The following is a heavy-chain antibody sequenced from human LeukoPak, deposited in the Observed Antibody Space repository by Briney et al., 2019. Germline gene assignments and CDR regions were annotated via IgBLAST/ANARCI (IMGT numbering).Heavy chain of an antibody. D-gene: IGHD6-19*01. V-gene: IGHV1-3*01. CDR1: GYTFTSYA. J-gene: IGHJ4*02. CDR3: ARGLWGSGWYGIDY. Sequence: ASVKVSCKASGYTFTSYAMHWVRQAPGQRLEWMGWINAGNGNTKYSQKFQGRVTITRDTSASTAYMELSSLRSEDTAVYSCARGLWGSGWYGIDYRGQGTLVTVSS. CDR2: INAGNGNT.